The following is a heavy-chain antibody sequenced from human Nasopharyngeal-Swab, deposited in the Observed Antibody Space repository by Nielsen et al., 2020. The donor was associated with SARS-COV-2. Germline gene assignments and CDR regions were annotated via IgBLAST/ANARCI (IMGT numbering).Heavy chain of an antibody. D-gene: IGHD3-3*01. CDR3: ARDHDFWSGYYSWFDP. V-gene: IGHV7-4-1*02. CDR1: GYTFNSYA. Sequence: ASVKVSCKASGYTFNSYAMNWVRQAPGQGLEWMGWINTNTGNPTYAQGFTGRFVFSLDTSVSTAYLQISSLKAEDTAVYYCARDHDFWSGYYSWFDPWGQGTLVTVSS. J-gene: IGHJ5*02. CDR2: INTNTGNP.